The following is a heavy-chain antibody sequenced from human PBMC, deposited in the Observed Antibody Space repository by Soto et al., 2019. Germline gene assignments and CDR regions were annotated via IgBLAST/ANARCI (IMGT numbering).Heavy chain of an antibody. V-gene: IGHV1-18*04. J-gene: IGHJ5*02. Sequence: VQLVQSGAEVKKPGASVKVSCKASGYTFTSYGITWVRQAPGQGLEWMGWISAYNGDTNYAQKVQGRVTMTTDTSTSTVYMELKSLKSADPAVYFCARDQEYSTSGLYWFDLWGQGTLVTVSS. CDR2: ISAYNGDT. D-gene: IGHD6-6*01. CDR3: ARDQEYSTSGLYWFDL. CDR1: GYTFTSYG.